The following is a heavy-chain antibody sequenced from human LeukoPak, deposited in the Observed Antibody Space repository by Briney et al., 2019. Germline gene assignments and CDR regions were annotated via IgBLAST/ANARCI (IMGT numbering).Heavy chain of an antibody. CDR2: ISTSSYI. CDR3: GRDSAASADGDFDY. J-gene: IGHJ4*02. Sequence: PGGSLRLSCAASGFTFSRYRRNWVRQAPGKGVEGGSSISTSSYIYSAASVKGRFTISRDNAKNSLYLQMNSLRAEDTAVYYCGRDSAASADGDFDYWGQGTLVTVSS. CDR1: GFTFSRYR. D-gene: IGHD1-26*01. V-gene: IGHV3-21*01.